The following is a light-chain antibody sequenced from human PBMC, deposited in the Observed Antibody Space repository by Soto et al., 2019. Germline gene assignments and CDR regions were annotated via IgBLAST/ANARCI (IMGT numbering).Light chain of an antibody. CDR1: TSNIGSNT. J-gene: IGLJ7*01. CDR2: SNN. V-gene: IGLV1-44*01. CDR3: ATWEDSLDAAV. Sequence: QSVLTQPPSASGTPGQRVTISCSGSTSNIGSNTVKWYQQLPGTAPKLLIYSNNQRPSGVPDRFSGSRSGTSASLAISGLQSEDEADYYCATWEDSLDAAVFGGGTQLTVL.